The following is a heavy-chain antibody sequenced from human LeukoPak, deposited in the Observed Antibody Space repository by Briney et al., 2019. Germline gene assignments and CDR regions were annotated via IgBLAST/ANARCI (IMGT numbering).Heavy chain of an antibody. CDR1: GFTFSSSA. CDR2: ISNNGGYT. Sequence: HTGGSLRLSCAASGFTFSSSAMSWVRQAPGKGLEWVSAISNNGGYTYYADSVQGRFTISRDNSKSTLCPQMNSLRAEDTAVYYCAKSLSYDSSGFFDYWGQGTLVTVSS. D-gene: IGHD3-22*01. CDR3: AKSLSYDSSGFFDY. J-gene: IGHJ4*02. V-gene: IGHV3-23*01.